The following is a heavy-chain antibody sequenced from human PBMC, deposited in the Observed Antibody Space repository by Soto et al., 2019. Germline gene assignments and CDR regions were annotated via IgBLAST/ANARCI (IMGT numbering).Heavy chain of an antibody. V-gene: IGHV1-2*04. CDR1: GYTFTGYY. J-gene: IGHJ3*02. D-gene: IGHD5-12*01. CDR2: INPNSGGT. CDR3: AREGTGDGYTYGGAFDI. Sequence: ASVKVSCKAAGYTFTGYYMHWVRQAPGQGLEWMGWINPNSGGTNYAQKFQGWVTMTRDTSISTAYMELSRLRSDDTAVYYCAREGTGDGYTYGGAFDIWGQGTRVTV.